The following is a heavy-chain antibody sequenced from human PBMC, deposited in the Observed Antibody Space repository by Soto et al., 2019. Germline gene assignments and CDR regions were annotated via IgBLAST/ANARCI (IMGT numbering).Heavy chain of an antibody. J-gene: IGHJ4*02. D-gene: IGHD3-3*01. CDR2: VGSNGAT. CDR3: VALEAHLY. CDR1: GFTFSIYD. V-gene: IGHV3-13*04. Sequence: EGQMVESGGGLVQPGGSLRLSCAASGFTFSIYDLHWVRQATGKGLEWVSAVGSNGATYYADSVRGRSTISRENAKSVLYLQVDSLRVEDTAVYYGVALEAHLYWGRGSLVTVSS.